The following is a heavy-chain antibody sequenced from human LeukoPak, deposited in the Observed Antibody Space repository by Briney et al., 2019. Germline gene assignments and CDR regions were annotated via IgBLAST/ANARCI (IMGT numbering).Heavy chain of an antibody. Sequence: PSETLSLTCTVSGGSISTYYWSWIRQPPGKGLEWIGYIHYSGTTNYNPSLKNRVTISLDTSKNQFSLNLSSVTAADTAVYYCARMGGYSDYATHWGQGTLVTVSS. CDR1: GGSISTYY. D-gene: IGHD5-12*01. CDR2: IHYSGTT. V-gene: IGHV4-59*08. J-gene: IGHJ4*02. CDR3: ARMGGYSDYATH.